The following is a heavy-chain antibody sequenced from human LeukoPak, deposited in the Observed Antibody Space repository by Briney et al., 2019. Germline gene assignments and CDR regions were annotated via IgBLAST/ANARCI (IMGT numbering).Heavy chain of an antibody. V-gene: IGHV3-74*01. CDR2: INSDGSST. CDR3: AREQDGKGKTMDL. CDR1: GFSFSRYW. J-gene: IGHJ4*02. D-gene: IGHD3/OR15-3a*01. Sequence: GGSLRLSCAASGFSFSRYWMHWVRQAPGEGLMWVSRINSDGSSTWYADSVKGRFTISRDNARNTLSLQMSSLGVEDTALDYCAREQDGKGKTMDLWGQGTQVIVSS.